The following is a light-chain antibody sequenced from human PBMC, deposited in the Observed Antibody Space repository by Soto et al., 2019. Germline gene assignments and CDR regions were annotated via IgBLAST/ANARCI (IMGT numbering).Light chain of an antibody. Sequence: QSVLTQPRSVSGPPGQSVTISCTGTSSDVGGYNYVSWYQQYPGKAPKVIIYDVSKRPSGVPDRFSGSKSGNTASLTISGLQAEDEADYYCCSYAGTYTLWVFGGGTKVTVL. CDR2: DVS. J-gene: IGLJ3*02. V-gene: IGLV2-11*01. CDR1: SSDVGGYNY. CDR3: CSYAGTYTLWV.